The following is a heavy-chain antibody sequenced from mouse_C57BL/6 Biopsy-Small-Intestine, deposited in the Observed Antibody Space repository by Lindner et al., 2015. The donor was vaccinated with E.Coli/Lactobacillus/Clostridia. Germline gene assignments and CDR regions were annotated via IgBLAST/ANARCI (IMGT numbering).Heavy chain of an antibody. Sequence: VQLQESGPGLVKPSRTVFLTCTVTGISITTGNYRWSWIRQFPGNKLEWIGYIYYSGTITYNPSLTSRTTITRDTPKNQFFLEMNSLTAEDTATYYCARDYGNYYAMDYWGQGTSVTVSS. CDR3: ARDYGNYYAMDY. CDR1: GISITTGNYR. CDR2: IYYSGTI. J-gene: IGHJ4*01. D-gene: IGHD2-1*01. V-gene: IGHV3-5*01.